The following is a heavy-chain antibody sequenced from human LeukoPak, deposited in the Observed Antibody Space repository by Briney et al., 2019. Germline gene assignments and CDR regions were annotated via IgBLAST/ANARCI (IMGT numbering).Heavy chain of an antibody. J-gene: IGHJ4*02. CDR3: AKELAGFDY. CDR2: ISWNSDSI. D-gene: IGHD6-19*01. Sequence: GGSLRLSCAASGFTFDDYAMHWVRQAPGKGLEWVSGISWNSDSIGYADSVKGRFTISRDNAKNSLYLQMNSLRAEDTALYYSAKELAGFDYWGQGTLVTVSS. V-gene: IGHV3-9*01. CDR1: GFTFDDYA.